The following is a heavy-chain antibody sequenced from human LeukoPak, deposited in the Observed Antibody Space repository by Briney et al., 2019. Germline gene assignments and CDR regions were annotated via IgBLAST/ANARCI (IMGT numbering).Heavy chain of an antibody. CDR2: ISAYNGNT. V-gene: IGHV1-18*01. Sequence: GASVKVSAKPSVYTFTTYGISWGRQAPGQGLEWRGGISAYNGNTNYAQKLQGRVTMTTDTSTSTAYMELRSLRSDDTAVYYCASLSGSYFGGLGYWGQGTLVTVSS. CDR1: VYTFTTYG. D-gene: IGHD3-10*01. J-gene: IGHJ4*02. CDR3: ASLSGSYFGGLGY.